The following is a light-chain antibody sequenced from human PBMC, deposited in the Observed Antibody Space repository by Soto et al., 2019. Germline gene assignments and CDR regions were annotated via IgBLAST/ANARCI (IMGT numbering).Light chain of an antibody. J-gene: IGKJ4*01. Sequence: DVEMTQYTYTLSGSVGDRVTITCRASQTISSWLAWYQQKPGKAPKLLIYDASSLESGVPSRFSGGGSGTEFTLTISSLQPDDFATYYCQQYNSYWLTFGGGTKVDI. V-gene: IGKV1-5*01. CDR3: QQYNSYWLT. CDR2: DAS. CDR1: QTISSW.